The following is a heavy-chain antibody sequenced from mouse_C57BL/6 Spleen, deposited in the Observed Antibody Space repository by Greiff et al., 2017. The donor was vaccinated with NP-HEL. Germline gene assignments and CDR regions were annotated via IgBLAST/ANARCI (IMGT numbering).Heavy chain of an antibody. CDR1: GYSFTGYY. Sequence: VQLKESGPELVKPGASVKISCKASGYSFTGYYMNWVKQSPEKSLEWIGEINPSTGGTTYNQKFKAKATLTVDKSSSTAYMQLKSLTSEDSAVYYCARFYGNYAMDYWGQGTSVTVSS. CDR2: INPSTGGT. CDR3: ARFYGNYAMDY. V-gene: IGHV1-42*01. D-gene: IGHD2-1*01. J-gene: IGHJ4*01.